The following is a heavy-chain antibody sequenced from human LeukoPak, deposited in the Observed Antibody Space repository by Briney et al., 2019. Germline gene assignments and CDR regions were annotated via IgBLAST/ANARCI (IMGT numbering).Heavy chain of an antibody. V-gene: IGHV3-9*01. Sequence: LRLSCAASGFTFDDYAMHWVRQAPGKGLEWVSGISWNSGSIGYADSVKGRFTISRDNAKNSLYLQMNSLRAEDTALYYCAKVTTGGWYGDHDAFDIWGQGTMVTVSS. CDR1: GFTFDDYA. J-gene: IGHJ3*02. CDR3: AKVTTGGWYGDHDAFDI. CDR2: ISWNSGSI. D-gene: IGHD6-19*01.